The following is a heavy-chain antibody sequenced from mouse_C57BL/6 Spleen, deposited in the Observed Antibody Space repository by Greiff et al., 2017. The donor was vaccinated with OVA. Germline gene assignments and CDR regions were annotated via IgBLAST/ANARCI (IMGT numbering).Heavy chain of an antibody. CDR3: ARDWAYAMDY. CDR1: GFTFSDYG. D-gene: IGHD4-1*01. CDR2: ISSGSSTI. Sequence: EVMLVESGGGLVKPGGSLKLSCAASGFTFSDYGMHWVRQAPEKGLEWVAYISSGSSTIYYADTVKGRFTISRDNAKNTLFLQMTSLRSEDTAMYYCARDWAYAMDYWGQGTSVTVSS. J-gene: IGHJ4*01. V-gene: IGHV5-17*01.